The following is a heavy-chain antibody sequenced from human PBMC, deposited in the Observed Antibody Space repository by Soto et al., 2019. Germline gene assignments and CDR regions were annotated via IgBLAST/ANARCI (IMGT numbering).Heavy chain of an antibody. CDR3: ARNGITGTTSWFDP. D-gene: IGHD1-7*01. Sequence: SETLSLTCTVSGGSISSSSYYWGWIRQPPGKGLEWVGGIYYSGSTYYNPSLKSRVTISVDTSKNQFSLKLSSVTAADTAVYYCARNGITGTTSWFDPWGQGTLVTVSS. V-gene: IGHV4-39*01. CDR2: IYYSGST. CDR1: GGSISSSSYY. J-gene: IGHJ5*02.